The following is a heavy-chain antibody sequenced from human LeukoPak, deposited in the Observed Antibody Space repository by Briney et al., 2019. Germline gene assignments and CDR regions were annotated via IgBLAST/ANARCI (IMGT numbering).Heavy chain of an antibody. Sequence: GGSLRLSCSASGFTFSSYAMHWVRQAPGKGLEWVATISYDGINIYYADSVKGRFTISRDNAKNSLYLQMNSLRAEDTAVYYCARDLESAAAAGTTLGYWGQGTLVTVSS. CDR3: ARDLESAAAAGTTLGY. CDR2: ISYDGINI. V-gene: IGHV3-30-3*01. J-gene: IGHJ4*02. D-gene: IGHD6-13*01. CDR1: GFTFSSYA.